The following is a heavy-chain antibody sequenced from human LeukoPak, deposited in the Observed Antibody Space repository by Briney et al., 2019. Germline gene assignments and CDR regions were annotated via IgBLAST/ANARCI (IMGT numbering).Heavy chain of an antibody. CDR2: ISSSSSYI. CDR3: ARDFYSPTKSGDY. D-gene: IGHD3-10*01. V-gene: IGHV3-21*01. Sequence: PGGSLRLSCAASGSTFSSYSMNWVRQAPGKGLEWVSSISSSSSYIYYADSVKGRFTISRDNAKNSLYLQMNSLRAEATAVYYCARDFYSPTKSGDYWGQGTLVTVSS. CDR1: GSTFSSYS. J-gene: IGHJ4*02.